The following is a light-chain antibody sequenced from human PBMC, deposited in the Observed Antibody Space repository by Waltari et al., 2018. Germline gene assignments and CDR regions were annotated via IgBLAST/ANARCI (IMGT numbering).Light chain of an antibody. CDR2: DAS. CDR1: QSVSSY. CDR3: QQRSNWPT. J-gene: IGKJ3*01. Sequence: EIVLTQSPATLSLSPGERATLSCRASQSVSSYLAWYQKNPGQAPRLLIYDASNRATGIPARFSGSGSGTDVTLTISSLEPEDFAVYYCQQRSNWPTFGPGTKVDIK. V-gene: IGKV3-11*01.